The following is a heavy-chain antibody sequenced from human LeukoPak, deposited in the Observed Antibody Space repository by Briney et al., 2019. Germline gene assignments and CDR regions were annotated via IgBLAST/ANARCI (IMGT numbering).Heavy chain of an antibody. CDR3: PFEY. V-gene: IGHV7-4-1*02. CDR1: GYTFTGYY. Sequence: ASVKVSCKTAGYTFTGYYMHWVRQAPGQGLEWMGWMNTNTGNPTYAQGFTERFVFSLDTSVSTAYLQISSLKTEGTAVYYSPFEYWGQGTLVPVSS. J-gene: IGHJ4*02. CDR2: MNTNTGNP.